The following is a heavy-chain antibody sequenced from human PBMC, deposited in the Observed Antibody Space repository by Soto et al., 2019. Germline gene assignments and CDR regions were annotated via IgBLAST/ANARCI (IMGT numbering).Heavy chain of an antibody. J-gene: IGHJ4*02. V-gene: IGHV1-69*02. D-gene: IGHD6-19*01. CDR2: IIPILGIA. CDR1: GRTFSSYT. Sequence: SVKVTCKASGRTFSSYTISWVRQAPGQGLEWMGRIIPILGIANYAQKFQGRVTITADKSTSTAYMELSSLRSEDTAVYYCARGYSSGWYVDYWGQGTLVTVSS. CDR3: ARGYSSGWYVDY.